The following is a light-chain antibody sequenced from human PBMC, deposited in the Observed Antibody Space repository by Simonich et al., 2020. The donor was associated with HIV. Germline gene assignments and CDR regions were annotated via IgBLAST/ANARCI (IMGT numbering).Light chain of an antibody. CDR3: QQYNNWPLT. CDR2: GAS. J-gene: IGKJ4*01. CDR1: KNVSSN. V-gene: IGKV3-15*01. Sequence: EIVMTQSPVTLSVSPVERATLSCRASKNVSSNLAWYQQKPGQAPSLLIYGASTRATGIPARFSGSGSGTEFTLTISSMQSEDFAVYYCQQYNNWPLTFGGGTKVEIK.